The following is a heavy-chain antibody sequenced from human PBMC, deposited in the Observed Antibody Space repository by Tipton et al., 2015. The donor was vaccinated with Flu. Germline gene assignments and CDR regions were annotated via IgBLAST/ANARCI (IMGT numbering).Heavy chain of an antibody. J-gene: IGHJ3*02. Sequence: TLSLTCTVSGYSISSGYYWGWIRQPPGKGPEWIGSIYHSGSTYYNPSLKSRVTISVDTSKNQFSLKLSSVTAADTAVYYCARGLGGYGGNSAQNAFDIWGQGTMVTVSS. CDR3: ARGLGGYGGNSAQNAFDI. CDR1: GYSISSGYY. D-gene: IGHD4-23*01. CDR2: IYHSGST. V-gene: IGHV4-38-2*02.